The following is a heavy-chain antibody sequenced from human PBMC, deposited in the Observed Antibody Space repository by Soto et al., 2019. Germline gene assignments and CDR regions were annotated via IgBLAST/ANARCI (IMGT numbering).Heavy chain of an antibody. V-gene: IGHV3-23*01. CDR3: AKDNFSSGWFGLLDP. CDR1: GFTFSTYT. Sequence: GGSLRLSCAASGFTFSTYTMSWVRQAPGKGLEWVSGISESGRSTDYADSVKGRFTISRDNSKNTLFLQMNSLRAEDTAIYYCAKDNFSSGWFGLLDPWGQGALLTVSS. CDR2: ISESGRST. D-gene: IGHD6-19*01. J-gene: IGHJ5*02.